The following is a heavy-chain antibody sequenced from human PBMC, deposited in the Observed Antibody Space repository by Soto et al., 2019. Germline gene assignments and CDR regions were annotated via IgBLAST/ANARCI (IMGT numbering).Heavy chain of an antibody. CDR3: SCILVDSSGYYFDY. D-gene: IGHD3-22*01. J-gene: IGHJ4*02. CDR2: IIPIFGTA. V-gene: IGHV1-69*13. Sequence: ASVKVSCKASGGTFSSYAISWVRQAPGQGLEWMGGIIPIFGTANYAQKSQGRVTITADESTSTAYMELSSLRSEDTAVYYCSCILVDSSGYYFDYWCQGTLVTGSS. CDR1: GGTFSSYA.